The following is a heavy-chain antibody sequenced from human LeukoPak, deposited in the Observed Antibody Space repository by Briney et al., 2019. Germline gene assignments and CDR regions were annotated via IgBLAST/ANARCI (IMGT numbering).Heavy chain of an antibody. Sequence: PSETLSLTCTVSGGSISSYYWSWIRQPAGKGLEWIGRIYTSGSTNYNPSLRSRITVSVDTSKNQFSLKLSSVTAADTAVYYCAREDIVDNWFDPWGQGTLVTVSS. CDR2: IYTSGST. J-gene: IGHJ5*02. CDR1: GGSISSYY. CDR3: AREDIVDNWFDP. V-gene: IGHV4-4*07. D-gene: IGHD3-16*02.